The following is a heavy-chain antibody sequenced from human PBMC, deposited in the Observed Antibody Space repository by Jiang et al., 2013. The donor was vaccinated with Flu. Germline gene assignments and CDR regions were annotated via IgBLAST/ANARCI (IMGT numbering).Heavy chain of an antibody. J-gene: IGHJ5*02. Sequence: VSYISDDSNTIYYADSVKGRFTVSRDNAKNSLYLQMNSLRAEDTAMYYCTSLGLMIFGVGPWGQGTLVTVSS. CDR2: ISDDSNTI. D-gene: IGHD3-3*01. V-gene: IGHV3-48*01. CDR3: TSLGLMIFGVGP.